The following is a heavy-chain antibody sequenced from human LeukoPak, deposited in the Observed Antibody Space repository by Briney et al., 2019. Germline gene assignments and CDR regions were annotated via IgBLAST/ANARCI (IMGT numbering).Heavy chain of an antibody. V-gene: IGHV4-34*01. J-gene: IGHJ4*02. CDR2: INHSGST. CDR1: GGSFSGYY. CDR3: ARHRQFGPVFDY. Sequence: PSETLSLTCAVYGGSFSGYYWSWIRQPPGKGLEWIGEINHSGSTNYNASLKSRVTISVDTSKNQFSLKLSSVTAADTAVYYCARHRQFGPVFDYWGQGTLVTVSS. D-gene: IGHD3-16*01.